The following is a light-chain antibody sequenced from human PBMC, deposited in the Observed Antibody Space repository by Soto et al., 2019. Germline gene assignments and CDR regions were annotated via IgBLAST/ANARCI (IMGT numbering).Light chain of an antibody. Sequence: DIVMTQSRATLSVSPGERATLSCRASQSVGGNLAWYQQKPGQAPRLLIYGTSTRATGIPARFSGSGFGTEFTLTIDSLQSEDFAVYYWQQYSNWPPWTFGQGTKVDIK. J-gene: IGKJ1*01. CDR1: QSVGGN. CDR3: QQYSNWPPWT. V-gene: IGKV3D-15*01. CDR2: GTS.